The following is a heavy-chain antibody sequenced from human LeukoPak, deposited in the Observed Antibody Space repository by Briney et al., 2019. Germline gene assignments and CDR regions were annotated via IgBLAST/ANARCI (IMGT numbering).Heavy chain of an antibody. D-gene: IGHD3-10*02. J-gene: IGHJ6*04. V-gene: IGHV3-21*01. CDR1: GFSFSIYS. CDR2: ITSSSTYT. Sequence: GGSLRLSCAASGFSFSIYSINWVGQAPGKGLEWVSSITSSSTYTFYADSAKGRFTISRDNDKNSLYLQMNSLGAEDTAFYYCAELGITMIGGVWGKGTTVTISS. CDR3: AELGITMIGGV.